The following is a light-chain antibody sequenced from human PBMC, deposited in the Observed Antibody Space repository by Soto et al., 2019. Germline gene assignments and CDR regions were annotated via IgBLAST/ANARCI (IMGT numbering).Light chain of an antibody. V-gene: IGKV1-39*01. CDR1: QSISSY. J-gene: IGKJ1*01. Sequence: IRSSQAHAPKSRSVGNRITLTFMASQSISSYLNWYQQKPGKAPKLLIYAASSLQSGVPSRFSGSGSGTDFTLTISSLEPEDFAVYYCQQRSNWLTWTFGQVTKVDI. CDR3: QQRSNWLTWT. CDR2: AAS.